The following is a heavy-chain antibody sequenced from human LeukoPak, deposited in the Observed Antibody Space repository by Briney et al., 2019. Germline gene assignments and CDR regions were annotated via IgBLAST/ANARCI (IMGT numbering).Heavy chain of an antibody. CDR2: IYSGSAT. CDR3: ARDPSAVALGTYG. D-gene: IGHD6-13*01. V-gene: IGHV3-66*01. J-gene: IGHJ4*02. CDR1: GVTVGNNY. Sequence: GGSLRLSCAASGVTVGNNYMLWLRQAPGKGLEWVSRIYSGSATNYAASVKGRFTISRDSSKNTLFLQLNSLRAEDTAVYYCARDPSAVALGTYGWGQGTLVTVSS.